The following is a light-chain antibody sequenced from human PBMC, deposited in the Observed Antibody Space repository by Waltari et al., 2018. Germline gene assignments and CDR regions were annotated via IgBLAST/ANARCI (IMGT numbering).Light chain of an antibody. J-gene: IGKJ2*01. V-gene: IGKV3-20*01. CDR3: QHYGSSSYT. CDR2: GAS. CDR1: QSISSSY. Sequence: EIVLTQSPGTLSLSPGERATLSCRASQSISSSYLAWYQQKPGQAPRPLIYGASSRATCIPDRFSGSGSGTDFTLTISRLEPEDFAVYYCQHYGSSSYTFGQGTKLEI.